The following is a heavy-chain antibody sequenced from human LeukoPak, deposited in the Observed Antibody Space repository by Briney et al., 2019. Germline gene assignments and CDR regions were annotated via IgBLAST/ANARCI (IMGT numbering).Heavy chain of an antibody. CDR3: ARVHSGEGIYGPSLYWFDP. Sequence: SETLSPTCTVSGGSISSYYWSWIRQPPGKGLEWIGYIYYSGSTNYNPSLKSRVTISVDTSKNQFSLKLSSVTAADTAVYYCARVHSGEGIYGPSLYWFDPWGQGTLVTVSS. CDR2: IYYSGST. V-gene: IGHV4-59*01. J-gene: IGHJ5*02. D-gene: IGHD3-16*01. CDR1: GGSISSYY.